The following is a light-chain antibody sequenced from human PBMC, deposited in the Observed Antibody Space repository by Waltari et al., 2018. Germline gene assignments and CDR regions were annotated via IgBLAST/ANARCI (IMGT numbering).Light chain of an antibody. Sequence: QSALTQPPSAPGSPGQSVAISCSGTSSDIGASNSVYWYQHHPGKAPKLIIYEVNKRPSGVPDRFSGSKSGNTASLTVSGLQAEDEADYYCSSYAGSNNYVFGPGTKVTVL. CDR1: SSDIGASNS. J-gene: IGLJ1*01. V-gene: IGLV2-8*01. CDR2: EVN. CDR3: SSYAGSNNYV.